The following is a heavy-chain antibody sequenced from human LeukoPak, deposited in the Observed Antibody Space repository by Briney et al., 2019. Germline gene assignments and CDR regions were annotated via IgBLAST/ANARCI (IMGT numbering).Heavy chain of an antibody. CDR2: IQGDGSNT. CDR1: GFTFSKNW. Sequence: GGSLRLSCVASGFTFSKNWMHWVRQAPGKGLVWVSRIQGDGSNTNYADSVKGRFSISRDNAKNTVYLQMNSLRAEDTAVYYCAKLHNLNSDYWGQGTLVTVSS. D-gene: IGHD1-14*01. J-gene: IGHJ4*02. CDR3: AKLHNLNSDY. V-gene: IGHV3-74*01.